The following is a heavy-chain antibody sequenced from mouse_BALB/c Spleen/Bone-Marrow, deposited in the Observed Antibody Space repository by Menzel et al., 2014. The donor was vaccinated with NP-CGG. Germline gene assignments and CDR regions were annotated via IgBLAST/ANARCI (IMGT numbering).Heavy chain of an antibody. CDR3: ARRGDGYYWFAY. J-gene: IGHJ3*01. CDR2: INTDSSTI. D-gene: IGHD2-3*01. Sequence: EVQLVESGGGLVQPGGSLKLSCAASGFDFSRYWMSWVRQAPGKGLEWIGEINTDSSTINYTPSLEDKFIISRDNAKNTLYLQMSKVRSEDTALYYCARRGDGYYWFAYWGQGTLVTVSA. CDR1: GFDFSRYW. V-gene: IGHV4-1*02.